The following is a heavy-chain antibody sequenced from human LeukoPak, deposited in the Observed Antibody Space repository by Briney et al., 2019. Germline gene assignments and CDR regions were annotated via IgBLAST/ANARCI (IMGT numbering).Heavy chain of an antibody. D-gene: IGHD3-10*01. CDR2: IIPILDIA. J-gene: IGHJ6*02. Sequence: ASVNVSCKASGGTSSSYAISWVRQAPGQGLECMGRIIPILDIATYAQKFQGRVTITADKSTSTAYMELSSLSSEDTAVYYCARDQGVTDPPPYGLDVWGQGTTVTVSS. V-gene: IGHV1-69*04. CDR1: GGTSSSYA. CDR3: ARDQGVTDPPPYGLDV.